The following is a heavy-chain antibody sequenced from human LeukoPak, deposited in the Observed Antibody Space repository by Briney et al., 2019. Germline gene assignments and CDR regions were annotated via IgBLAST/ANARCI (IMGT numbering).Heavy chain of an antibody. J-gene: IGHJ3*02. V-gene: IGHV1-46*01. D-gene: IGHD6-19*01. CDR1: GYTFTSYY. CDR3: ARGVPNFSHSSGPWPAAFDI. CDR2: INPSGGST. Sequence: ASVKVSCKASGYTFTSYYMHWVRQAPGQGLEWMGIINPSGGSTSYAQKFQGRVTMTRDTSTSTVYMELSSLRSEDTAMYYCARGVPNFSHSSGPWPAAFDIWGQGTMVTVSA.